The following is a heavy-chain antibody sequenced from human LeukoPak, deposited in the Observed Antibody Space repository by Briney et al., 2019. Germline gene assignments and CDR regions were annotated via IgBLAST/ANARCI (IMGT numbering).Heavy chain of an antibody. Sequence: GGSLTLSCAASGFTVSSNYMRWVRQAPGKGLEWVSAISGSGGSTYYADSVKGRFTISRDNYKNTLYLQMNSLRAEDTAVYYCAKTSKIESRFWDHWGQGTLVTVSS. CDR3: AKTSKIESRFWDH. V-gene: IGHV3-23*01. CDR2: ISGSGGST. J-gene: IGHJ4*02. CDR1: GFTVSSNY. D-gene: IGHD2-2*01.